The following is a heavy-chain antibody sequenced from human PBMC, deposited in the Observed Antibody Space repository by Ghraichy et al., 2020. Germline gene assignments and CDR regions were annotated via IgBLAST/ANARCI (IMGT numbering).Heavy chain of an antibody. CDR2: IYYSGST. CDR1: GGSISSSSYY. V-gene: IGHV4-39*01. D-gene: IGHD3-22*01. J-gene: IGHJ4*02. Sequence: SETLSLTCTVSGGSISSSSYYWGWIRQPPGKGLEWIGSIYYSGSTYYNPSLKSRVTISVDTSKNQFSLKLSPVTAADTAVYYCARSRSSGSHYFDYWGQGTLVTVSS. CDR3: ARSRSSGSHYFDY.